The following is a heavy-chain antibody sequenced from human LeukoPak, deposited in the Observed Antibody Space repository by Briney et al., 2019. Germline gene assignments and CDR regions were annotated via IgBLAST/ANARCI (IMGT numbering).Heavy chain of an antibody. CDR2: INPDGSGK. J-gene: IGHJ4*02. CDR3: ASWGAGGNS. V-gene: IGHV3-7*01. CDR1: GFTLSTYW. Sequence: GGSLRLSCEASGFTLSTYWMNWVRQVPGKGLDWVANINPDGSGKRYVDSVKGRFTIARDNADNSLSLQLNSLRAEDTAVYYCASWGAGGNSWGQGTLVTVSS. D-gene: IGHD3-16*01.